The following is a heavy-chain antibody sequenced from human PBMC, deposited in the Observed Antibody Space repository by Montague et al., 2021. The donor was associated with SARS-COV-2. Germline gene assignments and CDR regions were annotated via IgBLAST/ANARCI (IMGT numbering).Heavy chain of an antibody. V-gene: IGHV3-30-3*01. CDR1: GFTFSSYA. D-gene: IGHD3-9*01. J-gene: IGHJ6*02. CDR2: ISYDGGNK. Sequence: SLRLSCAASGFTFSSYAMHWVRQAPGKGLEWVAVISYDGGNKYYADSVKGRFTISRDNSKNTLYLQMNSLRAEDTAVYYCARDSAYYDILTGYLGGKNYYYYYGMDVWGQGTTVTVSS. CDR3: ARDSAYYDILTGYLGGKNYYYYYGMDV.